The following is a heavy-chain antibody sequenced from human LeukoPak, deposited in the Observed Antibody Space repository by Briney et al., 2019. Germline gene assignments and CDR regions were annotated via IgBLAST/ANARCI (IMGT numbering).Heavy chain of an antibody. J-gene: IGHJ3*02. CDR3: AKVLSSGYYSDAFDI. D-gene: IGHD3-22*01. Sequence: PGGSLRLSCAASGFTVSSNYMNWVRQAPGKGLEWVSVIYSGGSTYYADSVKGRFTISRDNSKNTLYLQMNSLRAEDTAVYYCAKVLSSGYYSDAFDIWGQGTMVTVSS. CDR2: IYSGGST. CDR1: GFTVSSNY. V-gene: IGHV3-53*01.